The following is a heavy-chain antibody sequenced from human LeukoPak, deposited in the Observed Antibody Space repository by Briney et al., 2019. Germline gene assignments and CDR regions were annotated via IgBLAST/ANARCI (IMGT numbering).Heavy chain of an antibody. V-gene: IGHV3-30*04. CDR1: GFTFSSYA. CDR2: ISYDGSNK. Sequence: GGSLRLSCAASGFTFSSYAMHWVRQAPGKGLEWVAVISYDGSNKYYADSVKGRFTISRDNSKNTLYLQMNSLRAEDTAVYYCARECLAAAGTCSDYWGQGTLVTVSS. CDR3: ARECLAAAGTCSDY. J-gene: IGHJ4*02. D-gene: IGHD6-13*01.